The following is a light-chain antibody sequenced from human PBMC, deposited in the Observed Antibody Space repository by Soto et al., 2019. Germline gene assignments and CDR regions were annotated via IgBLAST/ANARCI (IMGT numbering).Light chain of an antibody. J-gene: IGLJ1*01. CDR3: CSYAGNYYV. CDR2: DVS. Sequence: QSALTQPRSVSGSPGQSVTISCTGTSSDIGGYDYVSWYQQHPDKAPKLMISDVSKRPSGVPDRFSGSKSGNTASLTISGLQTEDEADYYCCSYAGNYYVFGPGTKLTVL. CDR1: SSDIGGYDY. V-gene: IGLV2-11*01.